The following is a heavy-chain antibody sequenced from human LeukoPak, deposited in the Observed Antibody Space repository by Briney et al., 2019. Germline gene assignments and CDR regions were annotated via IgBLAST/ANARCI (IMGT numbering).Heavy chain of an antibody. J-gene: IGHJ4*02. CDR3: AKARQLYYYDSRGYYFDF. V-gene: IGHV3-9*01. CDR1: GFNFYDHA. CDR2: ISWNSDTK. D-gene: IGHD3-22*01. Sequence: PGGSLRLSCAASGFNFYDHAMHWVRQAPGKGLEWVSGISWNSDTKDYADSVKGRFTISRDNAKNSLYLQMNSLRAEDTALYLCAKARQLYYYDSRGYYFDFWGQGTLVTVSS.